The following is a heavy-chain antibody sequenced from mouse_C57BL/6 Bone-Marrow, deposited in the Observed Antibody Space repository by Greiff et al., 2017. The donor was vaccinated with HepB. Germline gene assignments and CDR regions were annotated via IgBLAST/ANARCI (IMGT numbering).Heavy chain of an antibody. CDR2: IYPRSGNT. V-gene: IGHV1-81*01. CDR3: VSHYGYDGGGYAMDY. Sequence: QVHVKQSGAELARPGASVKLSCKASGYTFTSYGIRWVKQRTGQGLEWIGEIYPRSGNTYYNEKFKGKATLTADKSSSTAYLELRSLTSEDAAVYFCVSHYGYDGGGYAMDYWGQGTSVTVSS. D-gene: IGHD2-2*01. J-gene: IGHJ4*01. CDR1: GYTFTSYG.